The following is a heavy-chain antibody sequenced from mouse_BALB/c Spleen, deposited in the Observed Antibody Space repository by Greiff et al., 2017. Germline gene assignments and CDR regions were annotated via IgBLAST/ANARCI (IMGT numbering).Heavy chain of an antibody. Sequence: QVQLQQSGAELVRPGSSVKISCKASGYAFSSYWMNWVKQRPGQGLEWIGQIYPGDGDTNYNGKFKGKATLTADKSSSTAYMQLSSLTSEDSAVYFCARRDGNYLYAMDYWGQGTSVTVSS. D-gene: IGHD2-1*01. V-gene: IGHV1-80*01. CDR1: GYAFSSYW. CDR2: IYPGDGDT. CDR3: ARRDGNYLYAMDY. J-gene: IGHJ4*01.